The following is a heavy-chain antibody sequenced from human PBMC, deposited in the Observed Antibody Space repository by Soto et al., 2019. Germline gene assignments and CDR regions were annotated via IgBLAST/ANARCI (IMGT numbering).Heavy chain of an antibody. Sequence: SETLSLTCAVSGGSISSSNWWSWVRQPPGKGLEWIGEIYHSGSTNYNPSLKSRVTTSIDTSKNQYSLKLSSVTAADTAVYYCARAVRGSYYDYWGQGTLVTVSS. CDR3: ARAVRGSYYDY. D-gene: IGHD1-26*01. CDR2: IYHSGST. V-gene: IGHV4-4*02. J-gene: IGHJ4*02. CDR1: GGSISSSNW.